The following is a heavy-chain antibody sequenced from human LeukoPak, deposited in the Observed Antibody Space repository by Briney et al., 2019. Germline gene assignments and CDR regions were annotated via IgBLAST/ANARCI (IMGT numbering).Heavy chain of an antibody. CDR3: SRGAAAGLIGWFDP. V-gene: IGHV3-49*03. CDR1: GFTFGDYA. J-gene: IGHJ5*02. D-gene: IGHD6-13*01. CDR2: IKSTAFGGTP. Sequence: GGSLRLSCTTAGFTFGDYAMSWFRQAPGKGLEWVGFIKSTAFGGTPEYAASVKGRSTISRDDSKSIAYLQMNSLKTEDTAVYYCSRGAAAGLIGWFDPWGQGTLVTVSS.